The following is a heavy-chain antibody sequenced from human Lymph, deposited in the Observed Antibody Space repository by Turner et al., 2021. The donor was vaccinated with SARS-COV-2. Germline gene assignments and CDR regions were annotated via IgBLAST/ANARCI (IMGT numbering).Heavy chain of an antibody. CDR1: GFTFNNYG. Sequence: QVQLVESGGGVVQPGRSLRLSCAASGFTFNNYGIHGVRQDPGKGLEWVAVISFDGSNKYYADSVKGRFTISRDNTNNTLYLQMNSLRVEDTAVYYCAKGGGSGYLNFDYWGQGTLVTVSS. D-gene: IGHD3-3*01. J-gene: IGHJ4*02. CDR2: ISFDGSNK. CDR3: AKGGGSGYLNFDY. V-gene: IGHV3-30*18.